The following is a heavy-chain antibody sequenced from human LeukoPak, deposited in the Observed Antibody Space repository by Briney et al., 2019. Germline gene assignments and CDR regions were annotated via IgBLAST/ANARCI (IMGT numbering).Heavy chain of an antibody. J-gene: IGHJ4*02. CDR3: ARGYGTAMSYFDY. D-gene: IGHD5-18*01. Sequence: SETLSLTCTVSGGSISSGDYYWSWIRQPPGKGLEWIGYIYYSGSTYYNPSLKSRVTISADTSKNQFSLKLSSVTAADTAVYYCARGYGTAMSYFDYWGQGTLVTVSS. CDR2: IYYSGST. V-gene: IGHV4-30-4*01. CDR1: GGSISSGDYY.